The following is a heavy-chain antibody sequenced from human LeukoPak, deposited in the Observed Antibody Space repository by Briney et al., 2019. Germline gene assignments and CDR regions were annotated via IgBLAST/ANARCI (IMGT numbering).Heavy chain of an antibody. Sequence: SETLSLTCTVSGYSVSSGYYWGWIRQPPGKGLEWIGSMYHSGDTYYNPSLKSRVTISVDTSKNQLSLKLSSVTAADTAVYYCARHARYSSGWYYWGQGTLVTVSS. V-gene: IGHV4-38-2*02. CDR2: MYHSGDT. J-gene: IGHJ4*02. D-gene: IGHD6-19*01. CDR1: GYSVSSGYY. CDR3: ARHARYSSGWYY.